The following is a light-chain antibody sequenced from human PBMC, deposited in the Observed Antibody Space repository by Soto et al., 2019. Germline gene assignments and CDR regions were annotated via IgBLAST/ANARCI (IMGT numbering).Light chain of an antibody. CDR2: GAS. J-gene: IGKJ1*01. Sequence: EILMTQSPATLSVSPGERATLSCRASHSVSRNLAWYQQKPGQTPRLLIYGASARATGTPARFSGSGSGTEYTLTISSVQSEDFAVYYWQQYNNWPQWTFGQGTKVEIK. CDR1: HSVSRN. CDR3: QQYNNWPQWT. V-gene: IGKV3-15*01.